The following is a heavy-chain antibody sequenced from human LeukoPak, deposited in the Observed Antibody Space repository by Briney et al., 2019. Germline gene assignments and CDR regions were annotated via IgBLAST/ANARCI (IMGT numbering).Heavy chain of an antibody. CDR1: GFTFSTSA. D-gene: IGHD5-18*01. Sequence: GGSLRLSCAASGFTFSTSAMNWVRQVPGKGPEWLSYISTTSAKIYYADSVKGRFSVSRDNAKNSLYLQMNSLRAEDTAVYYCARAVDTADYWGQGTLVTVSS. V-gene: IGHV3-48*01. J-gene: IGHJ4*02. CDR3: ARAVDTADY. CDR2: ISTTSAKI.